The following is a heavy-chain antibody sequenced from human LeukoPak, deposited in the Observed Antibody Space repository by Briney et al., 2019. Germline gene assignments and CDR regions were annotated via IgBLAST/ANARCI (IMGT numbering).Heavy chain of an antibody. Sequence: PGGSLRLSCAASGFTFSSYSMNWVRQAPGKGLEWVSSISSSSSYIYYADSVKGRFTNSRDNAKNSLYLQMNSLRAEDTAVYYCARIGVSAFDIWGQGTMVTVSS. CDR3: ARIGVSAFDI. V-gene: IGHV3-21*01. J-gene: IGHJ3*02. CDR1: GFTFSSYS. CDR2: ISSSSSYI.